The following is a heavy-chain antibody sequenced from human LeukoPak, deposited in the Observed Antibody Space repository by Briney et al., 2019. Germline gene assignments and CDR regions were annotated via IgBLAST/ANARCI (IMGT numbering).Heavy chain of an antibody. Sequence: SETLSLTCTVSGGSISSSSYYWGWIRQPPGKGLEWIGSIYYSGSTYYNPSLKSRVTISVDTSKNQFSLKLSSVTAADTAVYYCARLADRRMCYFDYWGQGTLVTVSS. J-gene: IGHJ4*02. CDR1: GGSISSSSYY. V-gene: IGHV4-39*01. CDR3: ARLADRRMCYFDY. CDR2: IYYSGST.